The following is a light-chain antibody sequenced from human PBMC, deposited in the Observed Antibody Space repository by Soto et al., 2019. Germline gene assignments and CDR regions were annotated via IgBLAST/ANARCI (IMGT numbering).Light chain of an antibody. Sequence: SYELTQPPSVSVSPGQTASITCSADKLGNKYACWYQQKPGQSPILVIYDDNKRPSGIPERFSGSNSGNTATLTISGTQAMDEADYYCQAWDSGTVVFGGGTKVTVL. CDR3: QAWDSGTVV. CDR1: KLGNKY. CDR2: DDN. J-gene: IGLJ2*01. V-gene: IGLV3-1*01.